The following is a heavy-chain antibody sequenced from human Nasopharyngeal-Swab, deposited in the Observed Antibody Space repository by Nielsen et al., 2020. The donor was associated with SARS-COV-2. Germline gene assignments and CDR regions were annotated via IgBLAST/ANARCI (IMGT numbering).Heavy chain of an antibody. J-gene: IGHJ6*02. V-gene: IGHV1-18*01. CDR2: ISAYNGNT. D-gene: IGHD6-13*01. Sequence: ASVKVSCKASGYTFTSYGISRVRQAPGQGLEWMGWISAYNGNTNYVQKIQGRVTMTTDTSTSTAYMELRSLRSDDTAVYYCARDPYSSSLPALYYYYYGMDVWGQGTTVTVSS. CDR1: GYTFTSYG. CDR3: ARDPYSSSLPALYYYYYGMDV.